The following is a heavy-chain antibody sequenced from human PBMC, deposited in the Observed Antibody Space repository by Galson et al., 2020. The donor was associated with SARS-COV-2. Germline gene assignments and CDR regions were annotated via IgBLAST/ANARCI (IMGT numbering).Heavy chain of an antibody. J-gene: IGHJ4*02. D-gene: IGHD3-3*01. CDR2: IYSGDSET. Sequence: GGSLRLSCQGSGYSFSNPWIAWVRQMPGKGLEWVGIIYSGDSETRYSTSFQGQVTISADKSISTAYLEWSSLKASDTAMYYCARRNYDLWGWDYWGRGILVTVSS. CDR3: ARRNYDLWGWDY. V-gene: IGHV5-51*01. CDR1: GYSFSNPW.